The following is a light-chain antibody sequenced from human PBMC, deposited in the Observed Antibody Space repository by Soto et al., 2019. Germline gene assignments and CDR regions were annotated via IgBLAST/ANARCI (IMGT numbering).Light chain of an antibody. CDR2: GAS. CDR3: QQYNNWPRT. CDR1: QSVSSD. J-gene: IGKJ1*01. V-gene: IGKV3-15*01. Sequence: EIVMTQSPATLYLSPGERATLACRASQSVSSDLAWYHQKPGQAPRXLIYGASTRATGIPARLSGSGYGTEFTITINSMKYEDFAVYYCQQYNNWPRTFGQGTKVDIK.